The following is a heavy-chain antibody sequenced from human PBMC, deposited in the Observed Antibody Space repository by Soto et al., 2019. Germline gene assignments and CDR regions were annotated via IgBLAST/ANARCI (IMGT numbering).Heavy chain of an antibody. CDR1: GYTFTSYG. J-gene: IGHJ6*02. Sequence: ASVKVSCKASGYTFTSYGISWVRQAPGQGLEWMGWISAYNGNTNYAQKLQGRVTMTTDTSTSTAYMELRSLRSDDTAVYYCAREVGTIFGPPSYGMDVWGQGTTVTVS. CDR3: AREVGTIFGPPSYGMDV. CDR2: ISAYNGNT. D-gene: IGHD3-3*01. V-gene: IGHV1-18*01.